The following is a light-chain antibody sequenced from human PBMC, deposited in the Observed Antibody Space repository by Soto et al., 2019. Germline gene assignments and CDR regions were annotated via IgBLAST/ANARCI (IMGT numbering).Light chain of an antibody. J-gene: IGKJ1*01. CDR2: GAS. V-gene: IGKV3-15*01. CDR1: QSVSSN. Sequence: EIVLTQSPDTLSVSPGERATLSCLASQSVSSNLAWYQQKPGQAPRLLIYGASTRATGIPARFTGSGSGTEFILTITSLQSEDSAVYYCQEYNTWPWTFGQGTKVDIK. CDR3: QEYNTWPWT.